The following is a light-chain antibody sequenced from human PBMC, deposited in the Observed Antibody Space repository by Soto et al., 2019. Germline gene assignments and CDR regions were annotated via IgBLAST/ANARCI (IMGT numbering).Light chain of an antibody. J-gene: IGKJ3*01. CDR2: WAS. Sequence: IVMTQSPDCLAVSLGERATINCKSSQSVLYSSDNKNYLGWYQQKPGKPPKLLIYWASARESGVPDRFSGSGSGTDFTLTISSLQAEDVAVYYCQQYYSTPFTFGPGTKVDIK. V-gene: IGKV4-1*01. CDR1: QSVLYSSDNKNY. CDR3: QQYYSTPFT.